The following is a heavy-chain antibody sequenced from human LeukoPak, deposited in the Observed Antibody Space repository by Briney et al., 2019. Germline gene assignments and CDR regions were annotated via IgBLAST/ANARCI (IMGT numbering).Heavy chain of an antibody. CDR3: ARDRGSYCSSTSCRAGMDV. CDR1: GFDVGRNY. V-gene: IGHV3-30*03. J-gene: IGHJ6*02. D-gene: IGHD2-2*01. Sequence: GGSLRLSCAASGFDVGRNYMTWVRQAPGKGLEWVAVISYDGSNKYSADSVKGRFTISRDNSKNTLYLQMNSLRGEDTAVYYCARDRGSYCSSTSCRAGMDVWGQGTTVTVSS. CDR2: ISYDGSNK.